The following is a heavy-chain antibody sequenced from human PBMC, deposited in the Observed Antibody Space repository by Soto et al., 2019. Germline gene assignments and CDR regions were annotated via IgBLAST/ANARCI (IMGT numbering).Heavy chain of an antibody. Sequence: EVQLVESAGGLVQPGGSLRLSCAASGFTFSSYSMNWVRQAPGKGLEWVSYISSSSSTIYYADSVKGRFTISRDNAKNSLYLQMNSLRDEDTAVYYCARDTPYSSSWERDYWGQGTLVTVSS. CDR3: ARDTPYSSSWERDY. CDR1: GFTFSSYS. J-gene: IGHJ4*02. CDR2: ISSSSSTI. V-gene: IGHV3-48*02. D-gene: IGHD6-13*01.